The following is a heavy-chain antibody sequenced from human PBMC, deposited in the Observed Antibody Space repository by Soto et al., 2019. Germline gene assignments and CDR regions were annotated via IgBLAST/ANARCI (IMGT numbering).Heavy chain of an antibody. D-gene: IGHD1-7*01. CDR2: IDDDGSST. V-gene: IGHV3-74*01. CDR1: GFDFSTHW. CDR3: ARRLELPLGASLYYYGMDV. Sequence: GGSLRLSCAASGFDFSTHWMHWVRQAPGKGLEWVSRIDDDGSSTRYADSVKGRFTISRDNARNIVYLEMTSLRTEDTAVYFCARRLELPLGASLYYYGMDVWGQGTTVTVSS. J-gene: IGHJ6*02.